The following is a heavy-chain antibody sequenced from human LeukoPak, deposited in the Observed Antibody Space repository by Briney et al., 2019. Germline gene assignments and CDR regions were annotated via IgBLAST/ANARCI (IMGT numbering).Heavy chain of an antibody. V-gene: IGHV3-30-3*01. Sequence: GRSLRLSCAASGFTFSSYAMHWVRRAPGKGLEWVAVISYDGSNKYYADSVKGRFTISRDNSKNTLYLQMNSLRAEDTAVYYCASSWHDDAFDIWGQGTMVTVSS. J-gene: IGHJ3*02. CDR3: ASSWHDDAFDI. CDR2: ISYDGSNK. CDR1: GFTFSSYA.